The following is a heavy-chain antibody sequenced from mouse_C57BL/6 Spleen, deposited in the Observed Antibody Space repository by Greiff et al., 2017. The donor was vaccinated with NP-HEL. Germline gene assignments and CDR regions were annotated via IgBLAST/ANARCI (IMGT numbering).Heavy chain of an antibody. J-gene: IGHJ3*01. V-gene: IGHV1-80*01. CDR1: GYAFSSYW. Sequence: VKLVESGAELVKPGASVKISCKASGYAFSSYWMNWVKQRPGKGLEWIGQIYPGDGDTNYNGKFKGKATLTADKSSSTAYMQLSSLTSEDSAVYFCARGFTTVVEGWFAYWGQGTLVTVSA. CDR3: ARGFTTVVEGWFAY. D-gene: IGHD1-1*01. CDR2: IYPGDGDT.